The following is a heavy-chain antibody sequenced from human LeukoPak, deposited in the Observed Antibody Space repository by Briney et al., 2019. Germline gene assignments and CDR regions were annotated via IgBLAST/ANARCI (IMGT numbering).Heavy chain of an antibody. CDR3: ARAPYGVFDY. J-gene: IGHJ4*02. D-gene: IGHD4-17*01. Sequence: PEGSLRLSCAASGFTFSSYEMNWVRQAPGKGLEWVSYISSSGSTIYYADSVKGRFTISRDNAKNSLYLQMNCLRAEDTAVYYCARAPYGVFDYWGQGTLVTVSS. V-gene: IGHV3-48*03. CDR1: GFTFSSYE. CDR2: ISSSGSTI.